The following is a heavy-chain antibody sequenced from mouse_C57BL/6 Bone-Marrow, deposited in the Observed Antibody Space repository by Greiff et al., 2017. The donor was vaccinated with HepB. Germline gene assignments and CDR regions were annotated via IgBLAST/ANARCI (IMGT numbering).Heavy chain of an antibody. Sequence: QVQLQQSGAELARPGASVKLSCKASGYTFTSYGISWVKQRTGQGLEWIGEIYPRSGNTYYNEKFKGKATLTADKSSSTAYMELRSLTSEDSAVYFCARSIITTAAFYWYFDVWGTGTTVTVSS. CDR2: IYPRSGNT. D-gene: IGHD1-1*01. J-gene: IGHJ1*03. CDR3: ARSIITTAAFYWYFDV. V-gene: IGHV1-81*01. CDR1: GYTFTSYG.